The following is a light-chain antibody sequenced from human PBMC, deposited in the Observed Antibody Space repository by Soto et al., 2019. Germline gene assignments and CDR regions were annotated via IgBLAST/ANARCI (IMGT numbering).Light chain of an antibody. J-gene: IGKJ1*01. Sequence: EIVLTQSPGTLSLSPGERATLSCRASQSVSSNYLAWYQLKPGQAPRLLIYGASSRATGIPDRFSGSGSGTDFTLTISSLGPEDFALYFCQQYGYSPRTFGQGTNVDIK. CDR1: QSVSSNY. V-gene: IGKV3-20*01. CDR3: QQYGYSPRT. CDR2: GAS.